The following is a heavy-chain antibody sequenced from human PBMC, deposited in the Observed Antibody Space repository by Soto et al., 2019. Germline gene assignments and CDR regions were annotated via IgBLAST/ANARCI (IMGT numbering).Heavy chain of an antibody. J-gene: IGHJ4*02. Sequence: QLQLQESGPGLVRPSGTLSLTCAVSGGFTSTNNWWRWVRQPPGKGLEGIGDAYHSGSTEYNPSLKSRVSISVDKSKNQISLKLTSATAADTAVYYCARSPPSSYYGGSGTFDYWGQGTLVTVSS. D-gene: IGHD3-10*01. V-gene: IGHV4-4*02. CDR2: AYHSGST. CDR3: ARSPPSSYYGGSGTFDY. CDR1: GGFTSTNNW.